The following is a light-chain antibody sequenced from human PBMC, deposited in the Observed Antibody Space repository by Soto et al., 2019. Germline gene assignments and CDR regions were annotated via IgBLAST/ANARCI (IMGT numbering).Light chain of an antibody. CDR2: DAS. J-gene: IGKJ2*01. V-gene: IGKV3-11*01. Sequence: EIVLTQSPATLSLSPGERATLSCRASQSVSSYLAWYQQKPGQAPRLLIYDASNSATGIPARFSGSGSGTDFTLTISSLEPEGFAVYYCQQRSNWRYTFGQGNKLEIK. CDR1: QSVSSY. CDR3: QQRSNWRYT.